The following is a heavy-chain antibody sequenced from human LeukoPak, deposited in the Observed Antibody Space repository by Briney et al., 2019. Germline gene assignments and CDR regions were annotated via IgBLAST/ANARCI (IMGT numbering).Heavy chain of an antibody. CDR1: GGSISNSY. V-gene: IGHV4-59*01. CDR2: FHDSEST. Sequence: SETLSLTCTVSGGSISNSYWSWIRQPPGKGLEWIGFFHDSESTNYNPSLRSRVSISLDTSKNQVSLWLSSVTAADTAVYYCARGDASGRPGIGFDFWGQGTLVTVSS. J-gene: IGHJ4*02. D-gene: IGHD1-26*01. CDR3: ARGDASGRPGIGFDF.